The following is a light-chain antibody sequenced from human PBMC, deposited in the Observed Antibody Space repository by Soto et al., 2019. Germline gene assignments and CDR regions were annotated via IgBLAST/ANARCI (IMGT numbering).Light chain of an antibody. Sequence: EIVLTQSPATLSLSPGERATLSCRASQSISSHLAWYQQKPGQAPRLLVYDVSNRATDIPARFSGSGSGTDFTVTISCLEPEDFAVYYCQERPNWPLTFGGGTKVEIK. J-gene: IGKJ4*01. V-gene: IGKV3-11*01. CDR2: DVS. CDR3: QERPNWPLT. CDR1: QSISSH.